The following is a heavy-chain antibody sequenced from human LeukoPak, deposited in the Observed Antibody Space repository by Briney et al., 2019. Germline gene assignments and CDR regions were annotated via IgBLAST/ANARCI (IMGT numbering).Heavy chain of an antibody. CDR3: ARGAAFNRGAPIAANGGGTFDY. Sequence: PSETLSLTCAVYGGSFSGYYWSWIRQPPGKGLEWIGEINHSGSTNYNPSLKSRVTISVDTSKNQFSLKLSSVTAADTAVCYCARGAAFNRGAPIAANGGGTFDYWGQGTLVIVSS. D-gene: IGHD6-6*01. J-gene: IGHJ4*02. V-gene: IGHV4-34*01. CDR1: GGSFSGYY. CDR2: INHSGST.